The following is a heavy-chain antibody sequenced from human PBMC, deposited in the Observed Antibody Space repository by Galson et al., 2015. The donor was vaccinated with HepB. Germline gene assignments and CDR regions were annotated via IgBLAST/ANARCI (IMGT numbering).Heavy chain of an antibody. CDR3: AAHRSAAGTHYYYHYGMDV. V-gene: IGHV1-58*01. Sequence: SVTVSCKASGFTFTSSAVQWVRQARGQRLEWIGWIVVGSGNTNYAQKFQERVTITRDMSTSTAYMELSSLRSEDTAVYYCAAHRSAAGTHYYYHYGMDVWGQGTTVTVSS. D-gene: IGHD6-13*01. CDR1: GFTFTSSA. J-gene: IGHJ6*02. CDR2: IVVGSGNT.